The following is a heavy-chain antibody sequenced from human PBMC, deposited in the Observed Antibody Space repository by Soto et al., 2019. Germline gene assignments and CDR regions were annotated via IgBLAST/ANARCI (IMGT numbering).Heavy chain of an antibody. V-gene: IGHV3-30-3*01. J-gene: IGHJ5*02. Sequence: QVQLVESGGGVVQPGRSLRLSCAASGFTFSSYAMHWVRQAPGKGLEWVAVISYDGSNKYYADSVKGRFTISRDNSKNTVYLQMNSLRAEDTAVYYCARERGTHYYDSSGGWFDPWGQGTLVTVSS. D-gene: IGHD3-22*01. CDR3: ARERGTHYYDSSGGWFDP. CDR1: GFTFSSYA. CDR2: ISYDGSNK.